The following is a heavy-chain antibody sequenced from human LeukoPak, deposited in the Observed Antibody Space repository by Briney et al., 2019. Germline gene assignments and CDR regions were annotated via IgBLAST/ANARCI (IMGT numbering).Heavy chain of an antibody. V-gene: IGHV4-39*01. D-gene: IGHD3-10*01. J-gene: IGHJ5*02. CDR3: ARHTTMVRGKRVWFDP. CDR2: IYYSGST. CDR1: GGSISSSSYY. Sequence: SETLSLTCTVSGGSISSSSYYWGWIRQPPGKGLEWIGSIYYSGSTYYNPSLKSRVTISVDTSKNQFSLKLSSVTAADTAVYYCARHTTMVRGKRVWFDPWGQGTLVTVSS.